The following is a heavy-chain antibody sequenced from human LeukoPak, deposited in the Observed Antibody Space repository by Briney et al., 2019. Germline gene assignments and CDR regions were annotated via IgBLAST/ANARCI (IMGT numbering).Heavy chain of an antibody. V-gene: IGHV1-2*02. CDR1: GYTFTGYY. CDR3: ARDFDDILTGYLY. D-gene: IGHD3-9*01. Sequence: ASVKVSCKVSGYTFTGYYMHWVRQAPGQGLEWMGWINPNSGGTNYAQKFQGRVTMTRDTSISTAYMELSRLRSDDTAVYYCARDFDDILTGYLYWGQGTLVTVSS. CDR2: INPNSGGT. J-gene: IGHJ4*02.